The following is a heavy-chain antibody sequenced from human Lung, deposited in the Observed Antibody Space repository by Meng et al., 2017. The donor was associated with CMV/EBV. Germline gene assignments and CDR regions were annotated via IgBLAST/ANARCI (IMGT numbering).Heavy chain of an antibody. V-gene: IGHV4-38-2*01. CDR1: GYSISGTYY. CDR2: IYHSGNT. CDR3: ATHPPGY. J-gene: IGHJ4*02. Sequence: SQTLSLTCVVSGYSISGTYYWGWIRQPPGKGLEWIGIIYHSGNTYYKPSLESRVTLSLDTSKNQFSLTLRSVTAADTAVYYCATHPPGYWGQGTLVTVSS.